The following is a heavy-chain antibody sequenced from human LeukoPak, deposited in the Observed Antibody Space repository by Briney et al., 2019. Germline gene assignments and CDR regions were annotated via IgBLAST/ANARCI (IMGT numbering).Heavy chain of an antibody. Sequence: GRSLRLSCAASGFTFDDYAMHWVRQAPGKGLEWVSGISWNSGSIGYADSVKGRFTISRDNAKTSLYLQMNSLRAEDTALYYCAKEGGAIAAAAFFDYWGQGTLVTVSS. CDR1: GFTFDDYA. CDR3: AKEGGAIAAAAFFDY. CDR2: ISWNSGSI. J-gene: IGHJ4*02. V-gene: IGHV3-9*01. D-gene: IGHD6-13*01.